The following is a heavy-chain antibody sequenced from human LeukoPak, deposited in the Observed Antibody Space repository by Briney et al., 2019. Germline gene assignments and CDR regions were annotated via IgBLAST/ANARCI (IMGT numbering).Heavy chain of an antibody. CDR3: AKENYGEYYFDY. V-gene: IGHV3-7*03. CDR2: IKDDESEI. CDR1: GFIFSNYW. D-gene: IGHD1-7*01. J-gene: IGHJ4*02. Sequence: PGGSLRLSCAASGFIFSNYWMSWVRQAPGKGLEWVASIKDDESEINHADSVKGQLTISRDNPKRSLYLQMSSLRAEDTTVYYCAKENYGEYYFDYWGQGTLVTVSS.